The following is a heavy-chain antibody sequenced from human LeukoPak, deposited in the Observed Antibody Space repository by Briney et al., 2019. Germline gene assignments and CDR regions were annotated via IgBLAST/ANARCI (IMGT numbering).Heavy chain of an antibody. Sequence: PSETLSLTCAVYGGSFSGYYWSWIRQPPGKGLEWIGEINHSGSTNYNPSLKSRVTISVDTSKNQFSLKLSSVTAADTAVYYCASLIGNCSSTSCKYYFDYWGQGTLVTVSS. D-gene: IGHD2-2*03. CDR2: INHSGST. CDR1: GGSFSGYY. V-gene: IGHV4-34*01. CDR3: ASLIGNCSSTSCKYYFDY. J-gene: IGHJ4*02.